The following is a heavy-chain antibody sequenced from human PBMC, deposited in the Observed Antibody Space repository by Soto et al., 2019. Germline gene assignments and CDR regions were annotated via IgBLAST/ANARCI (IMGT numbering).Heavy chain of an antibody. J-gene: IGHJ5*02. V-gene: IGHV2-5*02. CDR3: AHRRGTDSSSWYTDNQVNWFDP. CDR1: GFSLSTSGVG. D-gene: IGHD6-13*01. Sequence: QITLKESGPTLVKPTQTLTLTCTFSGFSLSTSGVGVGWIRQPPGKALEWLALIYWDDDKRYSPSLKSRLTTTKDTPKNQVALKMTNMDPVDTATYYCAHRRGTDSSSWYTDNQVNWFDPWGQGTLVTVSS. CDR2: IYWDDDK.